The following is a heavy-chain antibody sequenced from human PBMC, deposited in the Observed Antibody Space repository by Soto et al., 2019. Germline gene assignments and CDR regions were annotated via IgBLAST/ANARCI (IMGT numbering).Heavy chain of an antibody. V-gene: IGHV4-31*03. J-gene: IGHJ4*02. Sequence: QVQLQESGPGLVKPSQTLSLTCTVSVGSITTGGYYWSWIRQRPGKGLEWIGYIYNSGSTYYNPSLKCRVTIFVDTSKNQYSLKLSSVPAADTAVYYCARSPEATVTAFDFWGLGTLVTASS. CDR3: ARSPEATVTAFDF. CDR2: IYNSGST. CDR1: VGSITTGGYY. D-gene: IGHD4-17*01.